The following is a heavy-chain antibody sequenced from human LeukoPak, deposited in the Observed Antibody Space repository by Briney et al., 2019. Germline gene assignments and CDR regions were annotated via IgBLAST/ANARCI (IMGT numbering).Heavy chain of an antibody. J-gene: IGHJ4*02. CDR3: ATSRSLRYFDWLPYYLDY. Sequence: SVKVSCKASGGTFSSYAISWVRQAPGQGLEWMGGIIPIFGTANYAQKFQGRVTITTDESTSTAYMELSSLRSEDTAVYYCATSRSLRYFDWLPYYLDYWGQGTLVTVSS. D-gene: IGHD3-9*01. V-gene: IGHV1-69*05. CDR2: IIPIFGTA. CDR1: GGTFSSYA.